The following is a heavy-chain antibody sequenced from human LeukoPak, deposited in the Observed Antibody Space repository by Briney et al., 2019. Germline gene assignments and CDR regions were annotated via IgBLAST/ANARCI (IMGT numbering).Heavy chain of an antibody. CDR2: IYYRGTT. D-gene: IGHD3-10*01. CDR1: GGSINDYY. CDR3: AGVFSGRRPFEL. J-gene: IGHJ4*02. Sequence: KSSETLSLTCTVSGGSINDYYWNWLRQPPGKGLEWIGFIYYRGTTNNNPSLMSRVTTSIDTSKKQFSLNLSSVTAADTAIYYCAGVFSGRRPFELWGQGILVTVSS. V-gene: IGHV4-59*03.